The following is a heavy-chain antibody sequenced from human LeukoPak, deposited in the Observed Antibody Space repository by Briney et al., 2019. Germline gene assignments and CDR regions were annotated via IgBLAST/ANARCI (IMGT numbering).Heavy chain of an antibody. J-gene: IGHJ4*02. Sequence: ASVKVSCKASGYTFTSYGISWVRQAPGQGLEWMGWISAYNGNTNYAQKLQGRVTMTTDTSTSTAYMELRSLRSDDTAVYYCARGEHYYDSSGLFDYWAREPWSPSPQ. CDR2: ISAYNGNT. V-gene: IGHV1-18*01. CDR1: GYTFTSYG. D-gene: IGHD3-22*01. CDR3: ARGEHYYDSSGLFDY.